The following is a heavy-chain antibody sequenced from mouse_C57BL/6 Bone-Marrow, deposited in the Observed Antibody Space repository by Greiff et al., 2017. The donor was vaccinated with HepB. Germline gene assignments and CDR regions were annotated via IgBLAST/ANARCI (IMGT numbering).Heavy chain of an antibody. CDR3: AREIGYDYRGYDAMDY. J-gene: IGHJ4*01. Sequence: QVQLQQPGAELVKPGASVKLSCKASGYTFTSYWMHWVKQRPGRGLEWIGRIDPNSGGTKYNEKFKSKATLTVDKPSSTAYMQLSLLTSEDSAVYYCAREIGYDYRGYDAMDYWGQGTSVTVSS. CDR1: GYTFTSYW. V-gene: IGHV1-72*01. CDR2: IDPNSGGT. D-gene: IGHD2-4*01.